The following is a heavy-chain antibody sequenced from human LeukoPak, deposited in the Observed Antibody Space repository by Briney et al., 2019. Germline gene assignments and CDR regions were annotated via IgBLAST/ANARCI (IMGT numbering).Heavy chain of an antibody. Sequence: GGSLRLSCAASGFTFSSYAMHWVGQAPGKGLEYVSAISSNGGSTYYANSVKGRFTISRDNSKNTLYLQMGSLRAEDMAVYYCARGPDLYCSSTSCYASDYWGQGTLVTVSS. D-gene: IGHD2-2*01. J-gene: IGHJ4*02. CDR3: ARGPDLYCSSTSCYASDY. CDR1: GFTFSSYA. CDR2: ISSNGGST. V-gene: IGHV3-64*01.